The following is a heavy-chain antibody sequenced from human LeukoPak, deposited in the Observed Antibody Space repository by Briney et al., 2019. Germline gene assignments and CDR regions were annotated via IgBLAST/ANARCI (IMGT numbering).Heavy chain of an antibody. V-gene: IGHV3-23*01. CDR3: GKYLQTTVGAYDY. J-gene: IGHJ4*02. CDR1: GLPFRRYP. D-gene: IGHD1-26*01. CDR2: ISGSGGAT. Sequence: PGGPLRLPCAASGLPFRRYPMHGARHARGKGLEGVSVISGSGGATFYRYSVQGGLTISRDNSRDALYLQVNNLTAKGTAVYYFGKYLQTTVGAYDYWGQGTLVTVSS.